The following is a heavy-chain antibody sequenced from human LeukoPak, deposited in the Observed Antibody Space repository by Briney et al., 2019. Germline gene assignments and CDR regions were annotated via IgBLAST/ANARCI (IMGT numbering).Heavy chain of an antibody. CDR2: ISGSGGST. Sequence: GGTLRLSCAASGFTFSSYGMSWVRQAPGKGLEWVSAISGSGGSTYYADSVKGRFTISRDNSKNTLYLQMNSLRAEDTAVYYCVKGEPSYYYGSGSYYTDYWGQGTLVTVSS. CDR1: GFTFSSYG. V-gene: IGHV3-23*01. D-gene: IGHD3-10*01. CDR3: VKGEPSYYYGSGSYYTDY. J-gene: IGHJ4*02.